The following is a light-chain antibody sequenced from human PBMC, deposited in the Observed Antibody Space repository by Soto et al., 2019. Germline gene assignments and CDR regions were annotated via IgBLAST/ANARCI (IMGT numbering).Light chain of an antibody. J-gene: IGKJ5*01. V-gene: IGKV3-11*01. CDR1: QSVSSY. CDR2: DAS. CDR3: QQRSNWPPT. Sequence: EIVLTQSAATLSSSTGERATLSCGASQSVSSYLAWYQQKPGQAPRLLIYDASNRATGIPARFSGSGYGTDFNLSISSLETEDFAVYYCQQRSNWPPTFGQGTRLEIK.